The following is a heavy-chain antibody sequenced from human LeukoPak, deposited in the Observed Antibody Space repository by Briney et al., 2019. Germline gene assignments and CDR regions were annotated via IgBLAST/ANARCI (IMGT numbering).Heavy chain of an antibody. J-gene: IGHJ4*02. Sequence: SETLSLTCTVSGGSISSYYWSWIRQPPGKGLEWIGYIYYSGSTNYNPSLKSRVTISVDTSKNQFSLKLSSVTATDTAVYYCARLYGSGSYYIDYWGQGTLVTVSS. D-gene: IGHD3-10*01. CDR2: IYYSGST. CDR3: ARLYGSGSYYIDY. CDR1: GGSISSYY. V-gene: IGHV4-59*01.